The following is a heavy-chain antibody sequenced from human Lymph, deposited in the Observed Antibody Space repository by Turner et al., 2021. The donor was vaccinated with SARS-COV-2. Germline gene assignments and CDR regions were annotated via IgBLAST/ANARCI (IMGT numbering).Heavy chain of an antibody. V-gene: IGHV3-30-3*01. CDR3: ARDSSGSGTLDY. CDR1: GFTFYSYP. Sequence: QVQLVESGGGVVQPRRSLILLCAASGFTFYSYPRHWVRRARGKGLEWVAVITYDGSNKYYADSVKGRFTISRDNSKNTLYLQMNSLRAEDTAVCYCARDSSGSGTLDYWGQGTLVTVSS. J-gene: IGHJ4*02. D-gene: IGHD3-10*01. CDR2: ITYDGSNK.